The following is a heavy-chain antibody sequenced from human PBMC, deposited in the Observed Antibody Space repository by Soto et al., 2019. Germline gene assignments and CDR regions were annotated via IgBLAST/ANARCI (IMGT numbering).Heavy chain of an antibody. Sequence: PSETLSLTCAVSGGSVTNINYWGWVRQPPGKGLEWIGEIYYSGSTNYNPSLKSRVTISVDKSKNQFSLKLSSVTAADTAVYYCARGMYYDILTGYYYVTYFDYWGQGTLVTVSS. D-gene: IGHD3-9*01. V-gene: IGHV4-4*02. J-gene: IGHJ4*02. CDR1: GGSVTNINY. CDR2: IYYSGST. CDR3: ARGMYYDILTGYYYVTYFDY.